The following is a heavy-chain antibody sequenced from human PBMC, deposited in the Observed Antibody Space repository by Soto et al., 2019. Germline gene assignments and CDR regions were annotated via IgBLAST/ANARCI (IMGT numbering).Heavy chain of an antibody. CDR3: ATITMMT. J-gene: IGHJ5*02. V-gene: IGHV3-11*06. D-gene: IGHD3-22*01. CDR1: VFTFIDYY. Sequence: PGWSLRLSCASSVFTFIDYYMSWIRQAPGKGLEWLSYISGSSGNTNYADSVKGRFTISRDNAKKSLYLEMNSLRAEDTAVYYCATITMMTWGQGTLVTVSS. CDR2: ISGSSGNT.